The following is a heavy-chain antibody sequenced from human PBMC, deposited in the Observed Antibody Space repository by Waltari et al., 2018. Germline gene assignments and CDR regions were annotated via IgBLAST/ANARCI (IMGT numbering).Heavy chain of an antibody. V-gene: IGHV3-23*01. Sequence: EVQVLESGGGLVQPGGSLRLSCAVSGFIFSSYAMNWVRQAPGKGLEWVSSIRGSDGTTYYADSVRGRLTISRDTSKNTRYLQMNSLRVEDTAVYYCAKTLLGTSWYGLFDSWGQGTLVTVSS. CDR2: IRGSDGTT. CDR3: AKTLLGTSWYGLFDS. J-gene: IGHJ4*02. D-gene: IGHD2-8*01. CDR1: GFIFSSYA.